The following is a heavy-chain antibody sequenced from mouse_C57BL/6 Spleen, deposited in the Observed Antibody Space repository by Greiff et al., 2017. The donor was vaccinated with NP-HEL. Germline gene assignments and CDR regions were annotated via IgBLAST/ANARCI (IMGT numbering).Heavy chain of an antibody. Sequence: QVQLQQSGAELMKPGASVKLSCKATGYTFTGYWLEWVKQRPGHGLEWIGEILPGGGSTNYNEKFKGKATFTADTSSNTAYMQLSSLTTEDSAIYDCARGTRDYYAMDDWGQGTSVTVSS. J-gene: IGHJ4*01. CDR1: GYTFTGYW. V-gene: IGHV1-9*01. CDR2: ILPGGGST. D-gene: IGHD2-14*01. CDR3: ARGTRDYYAMDD.